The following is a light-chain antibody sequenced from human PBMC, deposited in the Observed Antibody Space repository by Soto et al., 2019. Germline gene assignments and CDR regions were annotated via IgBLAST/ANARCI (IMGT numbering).Light chain of an antibody. CDR2: HTS. Sequence: ETVLTQSPGTLSLSPGERATLSYRASQSVGGSLAWYQQRPGQAPRLLVYHTSNRATGIPDRFSASGSGTDFTLTISRLEPEDFAVYYCQQYESSPRTFGQGTKVEIK. CDR1: QSVGGS. J-gene: IGKJ1*01. V-gene: IGKV3-20*01. CDR3: QQYESSPRT.